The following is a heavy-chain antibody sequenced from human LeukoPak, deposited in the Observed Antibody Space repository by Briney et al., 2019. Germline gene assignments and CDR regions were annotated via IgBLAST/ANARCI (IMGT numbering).Heavy chain of an antibody. CDR2: ISTSGSAT. V-gene: IGHV3-11*05. J-gene: IGHJ4*02. Sequence: GGSLRLSCAAPGFTSSDFYMSWVCQGPREGLEWISYISTSGSATNYADSVKGRFTFSRDNAKNSLYLQRNSLRPEAPAVYSGAGDLITRSGEADYWGQGTLVTVSS. CDR3: AGDLITRSGEADY. CDR1: GFTSSDFY. D-gene: IGHD3-3*01.